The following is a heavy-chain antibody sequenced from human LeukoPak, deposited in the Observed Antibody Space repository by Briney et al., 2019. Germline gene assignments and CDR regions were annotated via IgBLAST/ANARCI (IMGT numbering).Heavy chain of an antibody. CDR2: INPNSGGT. J-gene: IGHJ4*02. V-gene: IGHV1-2*02. CDR3: ARDRMDTGTYFDY. Sequence: ASVKVSCKASGYTFTGYYMHWVRQAPGQGLEWMGWINPNSGGTNYAQKFQGRVTMTRDTSISTAYMELSRLRSDDTAMYYCARDRMDTGTYFDYWGQGTLVTVSS. D-gene: IGHD5-18*01. CDR1: GYTFTGYY.